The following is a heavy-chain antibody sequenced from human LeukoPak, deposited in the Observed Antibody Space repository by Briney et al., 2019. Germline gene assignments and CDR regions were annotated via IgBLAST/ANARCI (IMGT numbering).Heavy chain of an antibody. J-gene: IGHJ4*02. V-gene: IGHV3-30*02. CDR1: GFTFSSYG. D-gene: IGHD2-21*02. CDR3: AKVKTDILIPDS. Sequence: PGGSLRLSCAASGFTFSSYGMHWVRQAPGKGLEWVAFIRYDGSNKYYADSVKGRFTISRDNSKNTLYLQMNSLTSEDTAVYYCAKVKTDILIPDSWGQGTLVTVSS. CDR2: IRYDGSNK.